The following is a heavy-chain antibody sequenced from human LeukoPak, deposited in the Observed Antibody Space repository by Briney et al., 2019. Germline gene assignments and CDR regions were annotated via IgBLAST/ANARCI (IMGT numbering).Heavy chain of an antibody. D-gene: IGHD6-13*01. J-gene: IGHJ4*02. V-gene: IGHV4-59*08. CDR3: ARLGSYSSSGLPVV. Sequence: SETLSLTCTVSGGSISNYFWSWIRQPPGKGLEWIGYIYYTGSTNYNPSLKSRVTISVGTSKNQFSLKLSSVTAADTAVYYCARLGSYSSSGLPVVWGQGTLVTVSS. CDR1: GGSISNYF. CDR2: IYYTGST.